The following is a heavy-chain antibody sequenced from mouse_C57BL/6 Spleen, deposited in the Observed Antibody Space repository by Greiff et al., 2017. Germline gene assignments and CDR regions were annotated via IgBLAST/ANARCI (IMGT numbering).Heavy chain of an antibody. J-gene: IGHJ4*01. Sequence: VQLQQSGAELMKPGASVKLSCKATGYTFTGYWIEWVKQRPGHGLEWIGEILPGSGSTTYNEKFKGKATFTADTSSNTAYMKLSSLADEDSAIYYCARGRSNPPAMDYWGQGTSVTVSS. CDR1: GYTFTGYW. CDR2: ILPGSGST. CDR3: ARGRSNPPAMDY. V-gene: IGHV1-9*01. D-gene: IGHD2-5*01.